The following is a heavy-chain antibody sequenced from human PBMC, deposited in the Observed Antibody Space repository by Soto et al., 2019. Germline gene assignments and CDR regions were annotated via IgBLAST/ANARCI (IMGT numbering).Heavy chain of an antibody. CDR1: GVTLSSYA. V-gene: IGHV3-23*01. CDR3: AKATSATCTGSICYSFDY. CDR2: FSGGRDTT. Sequence: AGSLRLACVASGVTLSSYAMGWVCQAPGQRLEWVATFSGGRDTTWHADSVKGRFTVSRDSSKNTLSLQMNSLRPEDTALYYCAKATSATCTGSICYSFDYWGQGTLVTVSS. D-gene: IGHD2-21*01. J-gene: IGHJ4*02.